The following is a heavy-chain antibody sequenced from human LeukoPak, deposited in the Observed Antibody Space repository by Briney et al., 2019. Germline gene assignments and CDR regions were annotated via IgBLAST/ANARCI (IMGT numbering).Heavy chain of an antibody. CDR3: ARGPPDCSSTSCYAFDAFDV. D-gene: IGHD2-2*01. CDR2: IYYSGRT. J-gene: IGHJ3*01. CDR1: GGSISSGGYS. Sequence: SQTLSLTCAVSGGSISSGGYSWSWIRQPPGKGPEWIASIYYSGRTYYNPSLKSRVTISVDTSKNQFSLKMRSVTAADTAVYYCARGPPDCSSTSCYAFDAFDVWGQGTMVTVSS. V-gene: IGHV4-30-4*07.